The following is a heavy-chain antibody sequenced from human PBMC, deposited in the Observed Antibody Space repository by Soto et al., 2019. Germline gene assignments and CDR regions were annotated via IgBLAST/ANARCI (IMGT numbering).Heavy chain of an antibody. CDR3: ARDCSGGSCSTAY. CDR2: ISVYNGNK. D-gene: IGHD2-15*01. V-gene: IGHV1-18*01. J-gene: IGHJ4*02. CDR1: GYTCSSYG. Sequence: QVQLVQSGAEVKKPGASVKVSCKASGYTCSSYGISWVRQGPGQGLEWMGWISVYNGNKMYAQKFQGRVTMTTDTSTSTAYMELRSLRSDDTAVYYCARDCSGGSCSTAYWGQGTLVTVSS.